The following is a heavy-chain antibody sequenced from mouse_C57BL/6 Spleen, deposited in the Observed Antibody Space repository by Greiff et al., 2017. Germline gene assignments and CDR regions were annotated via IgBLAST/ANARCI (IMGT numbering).Heavy chain of an antibody. CDR1: GYAFTNYL. Sequence: QVQLQQSGAELVRPGTSVKVSCKASGYAFTNYLIEWVKQRPGQGLEWIGVINPGSGGTNYNEKFKGKATLTAYKSSSTAYMQLSSLTSEDSAVYFCARWAGAMDYWGQGTSVTVSS. J-gene: IGHJ4*01. CDR2: INPGSGGT. V-gene: IGHV1-54*01. CDR3: ARWAGAMDY.